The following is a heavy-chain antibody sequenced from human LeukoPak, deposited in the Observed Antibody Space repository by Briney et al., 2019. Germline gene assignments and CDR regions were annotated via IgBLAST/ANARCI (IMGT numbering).Heavy chain of an antibody. D-gene: IGHD4-17*01. CDR2: IYYSGST. Sequence: SETLSLTCTVSGGSISSYYWSWIRQPPGKGLEWIGYIYYSGSTNYNPSLKSRVTISVDTSKNQFSLKLNSVTAADTAVYYCARDSVGYGDLPWGSSNWFDPWGQGTLVTVSS. J-gene: IGHJ5*02. CDR3: ARDSVGYGDLPWGSSNWFDP. CDR1: GGSISSYY. V-gene: IGHV4-59*01.